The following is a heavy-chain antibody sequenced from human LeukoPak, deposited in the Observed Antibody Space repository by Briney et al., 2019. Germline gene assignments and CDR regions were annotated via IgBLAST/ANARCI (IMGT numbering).Heavy chain of an antibody. V-gene: IGHV4-34*01. J-gene: IGHJ4*02. D-gene: IGHD2-2*02. CDR2: INHSGST. CDR3: ARGINCSSTSCYKFGGGYYFDY. Sequence: PSETLSLTCAVYGGSFSGYYWSWIRQPPGKGLEWIGEINHSGSTNYNPSLKSRVTISVDTSKNQFSLKLSSVTAADTAVYYCARGINCSSTSCYKFGGGYYFDYWGQGTLVTVSS. CDR1: GGSFSGYY.